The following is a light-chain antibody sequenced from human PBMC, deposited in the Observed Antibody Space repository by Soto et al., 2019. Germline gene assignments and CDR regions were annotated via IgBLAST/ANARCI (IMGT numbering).Light chain of an antibody. CDR2: KAS. CDR3: QEYNSHSRYT. Sequence: DIQMTQSPSTLSASVGDRVTITCRASQSISSWLAWYQQKPGKAPKLLIYKASSLESGVPSRFSRSGSGTEFTLTISSLQPDDYATYYCQEYNSHSRYTFGQGTKLEIK. V-gene: IGKV1-5*03. CDR1: QSISSW. J-gene: IGKJ2*01.